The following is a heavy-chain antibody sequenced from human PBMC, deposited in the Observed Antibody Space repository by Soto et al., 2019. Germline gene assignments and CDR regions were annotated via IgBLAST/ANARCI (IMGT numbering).Heavy chain of an antibody. V-gene: IGHV4-59*01. CDR3: ARAPQLGIGWFDP. D-gene: IGHD7-27*01. J-gene: IGHJ5*02. Sequence: SETLSLTCTVSGGSISSYYWSWIRQPPGKGLEWIGYIYYSGSTNYNPSLKSRVTISVDTSKNQFSLKLSSVTAADTAVYYCARAPQLGIGWFDPWGQGTLVTVSS. CDR1: GGSISSYY. CDR2: IYYSGST.